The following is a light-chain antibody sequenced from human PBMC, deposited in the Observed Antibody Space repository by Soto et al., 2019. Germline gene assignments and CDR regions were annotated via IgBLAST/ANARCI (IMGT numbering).Light chain of an antibody. CDR2: DGS. J-gene: IGLJ2*01. V-gene: IGLV2-14*01. Sequence: QSALTQPASVSGSPGQSITISCTGISSDVGGYNYVSWYQQYPGKAPKLMIYDGSNRPSGVSNRFSGSKSGNTASLTISGLQAEDEADYYCSSYTSSSTLVVLGGGTKLTVL. CDR1: SSDVGGYNY. CDR3: SSYTSSSTLVV.